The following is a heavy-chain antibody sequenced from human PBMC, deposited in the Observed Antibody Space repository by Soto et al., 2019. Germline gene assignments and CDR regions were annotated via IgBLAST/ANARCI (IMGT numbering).Heavy chain of an antibody. V-gene: IGHV3-11*05. Sequence: QVQLVESGGGLVKPGGSLRLSCAASGFTFSDYYMTWIRQAPGKGLEWLSYITSTSSYTNYADSVKGRFTISRDNAKNSLYLQMNSPRAEDTAVYYYARDRGNYYYHMDVWGQATTVTVSS. J-gene: IGHJ6*02. D-gene: IGHD3-10*01. CDR3: ARDRGNYYYHMDV. CDR1: GFTFSDYY. CDR2: ITSTSSYT.